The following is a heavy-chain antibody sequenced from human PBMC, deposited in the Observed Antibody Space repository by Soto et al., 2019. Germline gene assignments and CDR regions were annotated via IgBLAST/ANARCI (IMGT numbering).Heavy chain of an antibody. J-gene: IGHJ6*02. Sequence: ASVKVSCKASGYTFTGYYIHWLREAPGQGLEWMGWINPQTGGTSYAQKFQGRVTLSRDTSINTAYLELSRLTFDDAAVYFCARERYQVISDGMDVWGQGTTVTVS. CDR1: GYTFTGYY. V-gene: IGHV1-2*02. D-gene: IGHD2-2*01. CDR3: ARERYQVISDGMDV. CDR2: INPQTGGT.